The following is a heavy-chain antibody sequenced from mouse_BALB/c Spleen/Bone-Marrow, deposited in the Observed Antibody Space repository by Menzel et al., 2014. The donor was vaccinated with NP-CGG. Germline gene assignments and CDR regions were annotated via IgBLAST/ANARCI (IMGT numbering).Heavy chain of an antibody. CDR1: GFTFSSYT. CDR2: ISSGGSYT. D-gene: IGHD2-4*01. CDR3: TRIYYDYAWFAY. Sequence: EVKLQESGGGLVKPGGSLKLSCAASGFTFSSYTMSWVRQTPEKRREWVATISSGGSYTYYPDSVKGRFTISRDNAKNTLYLQMSSLKSEDTAMYYCTRIYYDYAWFAYWGQGTLVTVSA. J-gene: IGHJ3*01. V-gene: IGHV5-6-4*01.